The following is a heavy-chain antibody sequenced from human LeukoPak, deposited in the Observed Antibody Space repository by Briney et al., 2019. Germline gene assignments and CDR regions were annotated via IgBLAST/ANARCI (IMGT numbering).Heavy chain of an antibody. V-gene: IGHV3-23*01. CDR2: ISGSGGTT. Sequence: GGSLRVSCAASGFTFSSYAMNWVRQAPGKGLEWVSGISGSGGTTYYADSVKGRFTISRGNAKNSLYLQMNSLRAEDTAVYYSARDVTVTPHFVYWGQGTLVTVSS. D-gene: IGHD4-11*01. CDR3: ARDVTVTPHFVY. CDR1: GFTFSSYA. J-gene: IGHJ4*02.